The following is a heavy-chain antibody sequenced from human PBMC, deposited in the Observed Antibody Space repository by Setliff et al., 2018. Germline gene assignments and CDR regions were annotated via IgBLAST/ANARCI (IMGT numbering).Heavy chain of an antibody. Sequence: ASVKVSCKASGYTFTNYAIHWVRQAPGQRPEWMGWINTGNANTKYSQKFQGRVTITRDASASTAYMELSSLRSEDTAVYYCARDSRGLVPAAIEGSYYYYGMDVWGQGTTVTVSS. CDR2: INTGNANT. CDR1: GYTFTNYA. D-gene: IGHD2-2*02. V-gene: IGHV1-3*04. CDR3: ARDSRGLVPAAIEGSYYYYGMDV. J-gene: IGHJ6*02.